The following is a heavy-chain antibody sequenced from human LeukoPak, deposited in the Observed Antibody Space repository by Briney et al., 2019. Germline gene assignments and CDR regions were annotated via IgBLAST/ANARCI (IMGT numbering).Heavy chain of an antibody. CDR2: ISYDGNAK. V-gene: IGHV3-30*18. Sequence: PGRSLRLSCAASGFTISSYGMHWVRQAPGKGLEWVAVISYDGNAKHYADSVKGRFTISRDNSKNTLYLQMNSLRSEDTAVYYCAKEKVFTSTSWTTIEYWGQGTLVTVSS. CDR3: AKEKVFTSTSWTTIEY. CDR1: GFTISSYG. D-gene: IGHD6-13*01. J-gene: IGHJ4*02.